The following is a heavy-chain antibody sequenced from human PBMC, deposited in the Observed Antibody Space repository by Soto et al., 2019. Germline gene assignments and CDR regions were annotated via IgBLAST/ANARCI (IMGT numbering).Heavy chain of an antibody. J-gene: IGHJ6*02. Sequence: QVQLVESGGGVVQPGRSLRLSCAASGFTFGSYAMHWVRQAPGKGLEWVAVISYDGSNKYYADSVKGRFTISRDNSKNTLYLQMNSLRAVDTAVYYCARVPRGDYYYGMDVWGQGTTVTVSS. D-gene: IGHD3-10*01. CDR2: ISYDGSNK. CDR1: GFTFGSYA. CDR3: ARVPRGDYYYGMDV. V-gene: IGHV3-30-3*01.